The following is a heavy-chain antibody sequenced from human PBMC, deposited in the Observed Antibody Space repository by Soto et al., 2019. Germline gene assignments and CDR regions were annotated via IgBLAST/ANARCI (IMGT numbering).Heavy chain of an antibody. V-gene: IGHV3-30-3*01. J-gene: IGHJ6*02. CDR3: ASASLVVPAAITTMVKGDYYGMDV. CDR2: ISYDGSNK. CDR1: GFTFSSYA. Sequence: GGSLRLSCAASGFTFSSYAMHWVRQAPGKGLEWVAVISYDGSNKYYADSVKGRFTISRDNSKNTLYLQMNSLRAEDTAVYYCASASLVVPAAITTMVKGDYYGMDVWGQGTTVTVSS. D-gene: IGHD2-2*01.